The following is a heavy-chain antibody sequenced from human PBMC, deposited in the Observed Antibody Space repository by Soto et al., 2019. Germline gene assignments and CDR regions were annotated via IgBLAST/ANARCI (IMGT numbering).Heavy chain of an antibody. J-gene: IGHJ6*02. V-gene: IGHV4-34*01. CDR3: ARAGRYYDFWSGYYGGYYYYGMDV. CDR2: INHSGST. Sequence: WETLSLTCAVYGGSFSGYYWSWIRQPPGKGLEWIGEINHSGSTNYNPSLKSRVTISVDTSKNQFSLKLSSVTAADTAVYYCARAGRYYDFWSGYYGGYYYYGMDVWGQGTTVTVSS. CDR1: GGSFSGYY. D-gene: IGHD3-3*01.